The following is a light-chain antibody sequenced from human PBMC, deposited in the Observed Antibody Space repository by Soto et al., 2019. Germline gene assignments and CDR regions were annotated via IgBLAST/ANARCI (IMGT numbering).Light chain of an antibody. CDR3: LQGYNTFWT. CDR1: QPIGTS. CDR2: SAS. V-gene: IGKV1-39*01. Sequence: DIQMTQSPSSLSASVGDSVTVTCRASQPIGTSLHWYQQRAGKAPKVLISSASRLQSGVSSRFSGSGSGTHFTLTISSLRPEYSATYYCLQGYNTFWTFGQGTKVEIK. J-gene: IGKJ1*01.